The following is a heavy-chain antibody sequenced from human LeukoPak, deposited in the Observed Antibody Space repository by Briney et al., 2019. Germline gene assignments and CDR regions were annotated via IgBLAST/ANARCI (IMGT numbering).Heavy chain of an antibody. Sequence: GGSLRLSCAASGFTFSSYWMSWVRQAPGKGLEWVANIKQDGSEKYYVDSVKGRFTISRDNAKNSLYLQMNSLRAEDTAVYYCARTPEGGWGPFSWFDPWGQGTLVTVSS. CDR2: IKQDGSEK. V-gene: IGHV3-7*01. CDR3: ARTPEGGWGPFSWFDP. CDR1: GFTFSSYW. D-gene: IGHD3-16*01. J-gene: IGHJ5*02.